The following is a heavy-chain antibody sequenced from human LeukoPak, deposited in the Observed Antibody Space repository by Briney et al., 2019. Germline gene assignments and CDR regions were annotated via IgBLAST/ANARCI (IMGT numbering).Heavy chain of an antibody. V-gene: IGHV1-69*04. Sequence: SVKVSCKASGGTLSSYAISWVRQAPGQGLEWMGRIIPILGIANYAQKFQGRVTITADKSTSTAYMELSSLRSEDTAVYYCARDSSGVAYWGQGTLVTVSS. CDR1: GGTLSSYA. D-gene: IGHD6-19*01. CDR3: ARDSSGVAY. CDR2: IIPILGIA. J-gene: IGHJ4*02.